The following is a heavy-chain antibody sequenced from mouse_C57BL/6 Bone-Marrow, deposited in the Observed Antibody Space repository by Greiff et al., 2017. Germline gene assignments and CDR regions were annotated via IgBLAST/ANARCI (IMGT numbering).Heavy chain of an antibody. D-gene: IGHD1-1*01. Sequence: QVQLQQSGAELVRPGTTVKVSCKASGYALTNYLIEWVKQRPGQGLEWIGVINPGSGGTNYNEKSKGKATLTADKSSSTDYMQLSSLTSEDSAVYFCATLITSVVATGLYYWGPGTSVTVSS. J-gene: IGHJ4*01. CDR3: ATLITSVVATGLYY. CDR2: INPGSGGT. V-gene: IGHV1-54*01. CDR1: GYALTNYL.